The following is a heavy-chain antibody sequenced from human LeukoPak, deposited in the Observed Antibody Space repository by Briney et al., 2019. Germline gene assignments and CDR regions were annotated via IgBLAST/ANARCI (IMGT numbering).Heavy chain of an antibody. CDR3: ARGGSGSYRFFDY. Sequence: PSQALSLTCADSGGSISSYIWSWVRQTPGKGLEWVGDIYSSGSTNYNPSLKSRVTMSAVTSKKQFSLKLSSVAAADTAVYYCARGGSGSYRFFDYWGQGALVTVSS. CDR1: GGSISSYI. D-gene: IGHD1-26*01. J-gene: IGHJ4*02. V-gene: IGHV4-59*12. CDR2: IYSSGST.